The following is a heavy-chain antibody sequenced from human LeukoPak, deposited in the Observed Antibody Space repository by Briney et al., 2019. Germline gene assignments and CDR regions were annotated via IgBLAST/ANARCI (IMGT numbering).Heavy chain of an antibody. CDR3: AREITMVRGARFFDY. CDR2: IYPGDSDT. Sequence: GESLKISCKGSGYSFTSYWIGWVRQMPGKGLEWMGIIYPGDSDTTYSPSFQGQVTISADKSISTAYLHWSSLKASDTAMYYCAREITMVRGARFFDYWGQGTLVTVSS. V-gene: IGHV5-51*01. J-gene: IGHJ4*02. D-gene: IGHD3-10*01. CDR1: GYSFTSYW.